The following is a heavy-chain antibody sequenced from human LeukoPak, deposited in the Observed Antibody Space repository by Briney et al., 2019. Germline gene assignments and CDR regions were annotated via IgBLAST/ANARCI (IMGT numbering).Heavy chain of an antibody. Sequence: GGSLRLSCAASGFSFSSYSMSWVRQAPGKGLEWVANIKQDGSKKSYVDSVKGRFTISRDNAKNSLYLQMNSLRAEDTAIYYCTKVGYIDEGIDYWGQGTLVTVSS. CDR2: IKQDGSKK. CDR1: GFSFSSYS. CDR3: TKVGYIDEGIDY. J-gene: IGHJ4*02. D-gene: IGHD5-24*01. V-gene: IGHV3-7*01.